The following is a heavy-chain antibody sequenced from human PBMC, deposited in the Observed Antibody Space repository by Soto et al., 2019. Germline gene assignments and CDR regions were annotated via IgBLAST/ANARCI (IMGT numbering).Heavy chain of an antibody. V-gene: IGHV1-69*01. CDR3: AKNYADGLSYYFGKGV. D-gene: IGHD2-2*01. CDR1: GGTFSSYA. J-gene: IGHJ6*02. Sequence: QVQLVQSGAEVKKPGSSVKVSCKASGGTFSSYAISWVRQAPGQGLEWMGGIIPIFGTANYAQKFQGRVTITADESPSQAFMEVSSLKTEETAVYFCAKNYADGLSYYFGKGVWGQGTTVTVSS. CDR2: IIPIFGTA.